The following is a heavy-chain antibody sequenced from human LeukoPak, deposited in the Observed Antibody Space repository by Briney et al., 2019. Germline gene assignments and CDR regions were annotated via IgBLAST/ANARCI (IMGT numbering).Heavy chain of an antibody. D-gene: IGHD6-6*01. J-gene: IGHJ4*02. Sequence: SETLSLTCTVSGGSISSYYWSWIRQPPGKGLEWIGYIYYSGRTNYNPSLKSRVTISVDTSKNQVSLKVSSVTAADTAVYYCARCRRPRYSSSSDYWGQGTLVTVSS. CDR3: ARCRRPRYSSSSDY. CDR1: GGSISSYY. V-gene: IGHV4-59*01. CDR2: IYYSGRT.